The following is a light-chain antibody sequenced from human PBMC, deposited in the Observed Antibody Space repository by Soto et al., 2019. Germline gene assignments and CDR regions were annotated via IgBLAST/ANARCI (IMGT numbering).Light chain of an antibody. J-gene: IGKJ4*01. Sequence: DIQMTQSPSSVSASVGDRVTITCRASQGLGVWLGWYQQKPGKAPQLLIFGASGLQTGVPSRFSGSGSGTDFTLTISSLQAEDFATYYCQQVKSFLPLTFGGGTKVDIK. V-gene: IGKV1-12*01. CDR2: GAS. CDR3: QQVKSFLPLT. CDR1: QGLGVW.